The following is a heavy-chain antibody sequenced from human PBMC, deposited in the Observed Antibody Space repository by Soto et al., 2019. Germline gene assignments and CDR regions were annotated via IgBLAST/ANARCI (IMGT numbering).Heavy chain of an antibody. V-gene: IGHV4-30-4*01. CDR1: GASISSGDDY. CDR3: GRHGNYDIGWFDP. CDR2: THYSGSG. J-gene: IGHJ5*02. Sequence: QVQLQESGPGLVKPSQTLSLTCTVSGASISSGDDYWSWIRQPPGKGLEWIGYTHYSGSGNYNPSLKSRVTISADASRSHVALILKSVTAADTAVYYCGRHGNYDIGWFDPWGQGILVTVSS. D-gene: IGHD3-9*01.